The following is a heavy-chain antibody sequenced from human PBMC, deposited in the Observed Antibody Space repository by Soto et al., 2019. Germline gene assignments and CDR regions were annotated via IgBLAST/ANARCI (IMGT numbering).Heavy chain of an antibody. Sequence: EVQVLESGGGLVQPGGSLRLSCAASGFTFSMYAMSWVRQAPGKGLEWVSAISDSGDGTYYTDSVKGRFTISRDNSKNALYLQMNSLRAEDTAVYYCARAADKSTVTRGGLDVWGQGTTVTVSS. D-gene: IGHD4-17*01. CDR3: ARAADKSTVTRGGLDV. J-gene: IGHJ6*02. V-gene: IGHV3-23*01. CDR2: ISDSGDGT. CDR1: GFTFSMYA.